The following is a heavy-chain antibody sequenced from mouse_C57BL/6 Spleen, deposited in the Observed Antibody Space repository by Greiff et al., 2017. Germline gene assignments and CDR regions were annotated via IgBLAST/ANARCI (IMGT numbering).Heavy chain of an antibody. V-gene: IGHV1-81*01. CDR2: IYPRSGNT. Sequence: QVQLKESGAELARPGASVKLSCKASGYTFTSYGISWVKQRTGQGLEWIGEIYPRSGNTYYNEKFKGKATLTADKSSSTAYMELRSLTSEDSAVYFCARSKAQDYYAMDYWGQGTSVTVSS. D-gene: IGHD3-2*02. CDR3: ARSKAQDYYAMDY. CDR1: GYTFTSYG. J-gene: IGHJ4*01.